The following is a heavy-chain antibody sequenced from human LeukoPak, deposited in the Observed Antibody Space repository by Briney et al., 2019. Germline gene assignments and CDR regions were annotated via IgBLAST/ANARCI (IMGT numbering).Heavy chain of an antibody. D-gene: IGHD3-3*01. J-gene: IGHJ4*02. CDR1: GFTFSSYG. CDR3: AREPFWSGYYSNLHFDY. V-gene: IGHV3-21*01. CDR2: ISSSSRYI. Sequence: PGRSLRLSCTASGFTFSSYGMHWVRQAPGKGLEWVSSISSSSRYIYYADSVKGRFTISRDNAKNSLYLQMNSLRAEDTAVYYCAREPFWSGYYSNLHFDYWGQGTLVTVSS.